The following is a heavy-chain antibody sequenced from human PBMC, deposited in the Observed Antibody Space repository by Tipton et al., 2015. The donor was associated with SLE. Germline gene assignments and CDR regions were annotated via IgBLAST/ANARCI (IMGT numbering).Heavy chain of an antibody. J-gene: IGHJ4*02. Sequence: SLRLSCAASGFTFSSYSMHWVRQAPGKGLEWVAVISYHGGNKYYADSVKGRFTISRDNSKNTLYLQMNGLRAEDTALYFCAKVVGNQGDFWSGYGSFDSWGQGTLVTVSP. CDR1: GFTFSSYS. V-gene: IGHV3-30*04. D-gene: IGHD3-3*01. CDR3: AKVVGNQGDFWSGYGSFDS. CDR2: ISYHGGNK.